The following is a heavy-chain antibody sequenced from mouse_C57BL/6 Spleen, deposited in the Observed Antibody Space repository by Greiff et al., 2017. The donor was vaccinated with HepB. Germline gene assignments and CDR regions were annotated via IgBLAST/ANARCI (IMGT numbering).Heavy chain of an antibody. CDR1: GFSFNTYA. D-gene: IGHD1-1*01. Sequence: EVQLVESGGGLVQPKGSLKLSCAASGFSFNTYAMTWVRQAPGKGLELVARIRSKSNNYATYYADSVKDRFTISRDDSESMLYLQMNNLKTEDTAMYYCGRQNYYGSSYAMDYWGQGTSVTVSS. CDR2: IRSKSNNYAT. CDR3: GRQNYYGSSYAMDY. J-gene: IGHJ4*01. V-gene: IGHV10-1*01.